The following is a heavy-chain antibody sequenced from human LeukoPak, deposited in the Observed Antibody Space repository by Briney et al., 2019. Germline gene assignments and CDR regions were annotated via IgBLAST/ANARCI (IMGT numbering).Heavy chain of an antibody. V-gene: IGHV4-39*01. Sequence: PSETLSLTCTVSGGSISSSSYYWGWIRQPPGKGLEWIGSIYHSGSTYYNPSLKSRVTISVDTSKNQFSLKLSSVTAADTAVYYCARGLYYYDSSGYYFDYWGQGTLVTVSS. J-gene: IGHJ4*02. CDR1: GGSISSSSYY. D-gene: IGHD3-22*01. CDR3: ARGLYYYDSSGYYFDY. CDR2: IYHSGST.